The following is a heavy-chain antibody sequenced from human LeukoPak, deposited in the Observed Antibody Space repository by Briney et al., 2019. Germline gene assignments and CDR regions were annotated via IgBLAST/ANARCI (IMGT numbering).Heavy chain of an antibody. V-gene: IGHV3-23*01. CDR2: ISGSGGST. D-gene: IGHD4-17*01. J-gene: IGHJ5*02. CDR3: AKLWGTTVTTSAQA. CDR1: GFTFSSYA. Sequence: PGGSLRLSCAASGFTFSSYAMSWVRQAPGKGREWVSAISGSGGSTYYADSVKGRFTISRDNSKNTLYLQMNSLRAEDTAVYYCAKLWGTTVTTSAQAWGQGTLVTVSS.